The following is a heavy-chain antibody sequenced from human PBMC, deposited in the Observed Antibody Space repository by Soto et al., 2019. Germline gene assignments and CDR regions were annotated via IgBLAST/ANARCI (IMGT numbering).Heavy chain of an antibody. V-gene: IGHV3-23*01. CDR1: GFTFSSYA. CDR3: AKDRLAYYDILTGHYYYYYMDV. J-gene: IGHJ6*03. D-gene: IGHD3-9*01. CDR2: ISGSGGST. Sequence: GGSLRLSCAASGFTFSSYAMSWVRQAPGKGLEWVSAISGSGGSTYYADSGKGRFTISRDNSKNTLYLQMNSLRAEDTAVYYCAKDRLAYYDILTGHYYYYYMDVWGKGTTVTVSS.